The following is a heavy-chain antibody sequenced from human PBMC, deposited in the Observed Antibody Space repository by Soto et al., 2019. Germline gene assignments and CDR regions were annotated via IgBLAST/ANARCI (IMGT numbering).Heavy chain of an antibody. CDR2: IYHSGNT. V-gene: IGHV4-31*03. J-gene: IGHJ4*02. Sequence: SETLSLTCTVSGGPITSGDYYWSWIRQHPGKGLEWLGHIYHSGNTYYNPSLKSRMTMSVDTSTNQFSLNLSSVTAADTAVYYCARGNFGYDYCGRGAQVTVSS. CDR3: ARGNFGYDY. CDR1: GGPITSGDYY. D-gene: IGHD5-12*01.